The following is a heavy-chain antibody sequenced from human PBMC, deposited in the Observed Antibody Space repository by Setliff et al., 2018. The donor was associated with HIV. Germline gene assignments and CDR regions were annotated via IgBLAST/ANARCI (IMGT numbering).Heavy chain of an antibody. V-gene: IGHV3-48*03. Sequence: LRLSCSTSGFDFSSYEMNWVRQAPGKGLEWVSYISSGGHTVYHADSVKGRFTISRDNAKNSLFLQMSSLRVEDTAVYYCARGVTIFGVVIMGYYMDVWGKGTTVTVSS. J-gene: IGHJ6*03. D-gene: IGHD3-3*01. CDR1: GFDFSSYE. CDR2: ISSGGHTV. CDR3: ARGVTIFGVVIMGYYMDV.